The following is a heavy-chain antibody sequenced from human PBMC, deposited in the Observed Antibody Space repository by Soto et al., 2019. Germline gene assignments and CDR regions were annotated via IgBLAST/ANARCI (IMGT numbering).Heavy chain of an antibody. J-gene: IGHJ4*02. V-gene: IGHV3-23*01. CDR1: GFTFSSYA. D-gene: IGHD3-9*01. Sequence: GGSLRLSCAASGFTFSSYAMSWVRQAPGKGLEWVSAISGSGGSTYYADSVKGRFTISRDNSKNTLYLQMNSLRVEDTAVYYCAKGHYDILTGLDYWGQGILVTVSS. CDR2: ISGSGGST. CDR3: AKGHYDILTGLDY.